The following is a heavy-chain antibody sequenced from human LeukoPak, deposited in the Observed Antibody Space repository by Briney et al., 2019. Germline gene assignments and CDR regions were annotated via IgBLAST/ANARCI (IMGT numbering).Heavy chain of an antibody. CDR2: INHSGST. J-gene: IGHJ4*02. D-gene: IGHD3-3*01. V-gene: IGHV4-34*01. Sequence: SETLSLTCAVYGGSFSGYYWSWIRQPPGKGLERIGEINHSGSTNYNPSLKSRVTISVDTSKNQFSLKLSSVTAADTAVYYCARLWGDVTIFDYWGQGTLVTVSS. CDR3: ARLWGDVTIFDY. CDR1: GGSFSGYY.